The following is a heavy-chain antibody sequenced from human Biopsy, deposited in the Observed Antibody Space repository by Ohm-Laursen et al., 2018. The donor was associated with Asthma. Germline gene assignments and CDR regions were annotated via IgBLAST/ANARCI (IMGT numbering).Heavy chain of an antibody. CDR2: VYHSGNT. D-gene: IGHD7-27*01. V-gene: IGHV4-39*01. CDR1: GDSMRGSDYS. J-gene: IGHJ4*02. Sequence: SDTLSLTCNASGDSMRGSDYSWGWIRQPPGKGLEWIGNVYHSGNTNINPSLQSRVTISVDTSKSQFSLKVSAVTAADTAVFYCARHWNWGSFFDYWGQGMLVTVSS. CDR3: ARHWNWGSFFDY.